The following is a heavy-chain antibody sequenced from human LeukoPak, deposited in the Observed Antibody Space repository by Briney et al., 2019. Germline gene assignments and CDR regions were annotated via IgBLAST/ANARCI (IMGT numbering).Heavy chain of an antibody. CDR2: IIPILGIA. CDR1: GGTFSSYT. CDR3: ARDLGAAADYYYYYGMDV. Sequence: SVKVSCKASGGTFSSYTISWVRQAPGQGLEWMGRIIPILGIANYAQKFQGRVTITADKSTSTAYMELSSLRSEDTAVYYCARDLGAAADYYYYYGMDVWAKGPRSPSP. V-gene: IGHV1-69*04. D-gene: IGHD6-13*01. J-gene: IGHJ6*02.